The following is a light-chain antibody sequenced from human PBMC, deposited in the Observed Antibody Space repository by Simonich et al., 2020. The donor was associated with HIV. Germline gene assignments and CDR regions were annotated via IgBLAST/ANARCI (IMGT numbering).Light chain of an antibody. CDR3: QQYYSSPFT. J-gene: IGKJ3*01. Sequence: DIVMTQSPDSLSVSLGERATINCKSSQSVLYSSNNNNYLAWYQQKPGQPPTLLIYWASTRESGVHDRCSGSGSGTDFTLTISSLQAEDVAVYYCQQYYSSPFTFGPGTKVDIK. CDR2: WAS. CDR1: QSVLYSSNNNNY. V-gene: IGKV4-1*01.